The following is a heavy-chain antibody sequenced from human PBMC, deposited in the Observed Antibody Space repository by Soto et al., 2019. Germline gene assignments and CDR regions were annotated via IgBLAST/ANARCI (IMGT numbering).Heavy chain of an antibody. CDR1: DGSISNYY. CDR3: AKDSGYNYGYFRWFDP. V-gene: IGHV4-59*01. CDR2: IFYSGST. Sequence: SETLSLTCTVSDGSISNYYWSWIRQPPGRGLEWIGHIFYSGSTNYNPAIKSRVTISVDTSKSQFSLKLSSVTAADTAVYYCAKDSGYNYGYFRWFDPWGQGTLVTVS. J-gene: IGHJ5*02. D-gene: IGHD5-18*01.